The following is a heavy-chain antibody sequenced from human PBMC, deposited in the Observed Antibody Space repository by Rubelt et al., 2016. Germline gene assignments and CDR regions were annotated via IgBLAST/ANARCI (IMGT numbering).Heavy chain of an antibody. D-gene: IGHD4-23*01. J-gene: IGHJ4*02. CDR1: GFTFSSYG. CDR2: ISYDGSNK. V-gene: IGHV3-30*18. Sequence: QVQLVESGGGVVQPGRSLRLSCAASGFTFSSYGMHWVRQAPGKGLEWVAVISYDGSNKYYADSVKGRFTISRDNSKNTLYLQMKSLRAEDTAVDYCAKGSGAVVIDYWGQGTLVTVSS. CDR3: AKGSGAVVIDY.